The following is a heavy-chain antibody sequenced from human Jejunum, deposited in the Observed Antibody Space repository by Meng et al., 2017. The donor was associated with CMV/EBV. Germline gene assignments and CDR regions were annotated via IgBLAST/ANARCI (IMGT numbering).Heavy chain of an antibody. Sequence: EVRLVDSGGGLVKPGGSLRLSCIGSGFNFSTYNMNWVRQAPGKGLEWVSSISSRSRYINYADSVKGRFTISRDNAENSLYLQMNGLRVEDTAVYYCARDIDHWGQGTLVTVSS. CDR1: GFNFSTYN. V-gene: IGHV3-21*01. CDR3: ARDIDH. J-gene: IGHJ5*02. CDR2: ISSRSRYI.